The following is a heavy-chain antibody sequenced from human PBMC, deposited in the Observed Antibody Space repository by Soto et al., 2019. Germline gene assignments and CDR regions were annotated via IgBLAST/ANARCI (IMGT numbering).Heavy chain of an antibody. D-gene: IGHD2-15*01. CDR3: AKHLSNGSPDY. J-gene: IGHJ4*02. Sequence: EVQLLESGGALVQPGGSLRLSCAASGFTFSSYAMSWVRQAPGKGLEWVSLISGSGGGTYYADSVKGRFTISRDNSKNTLSLQMTSLRAEDTAVFYCAKHLSNGSPDYWGQGTLVTVSS. V-gene: IGHV3-23*01. CDR2: ISGSGGGT. CDR1: GFTFSSYA.